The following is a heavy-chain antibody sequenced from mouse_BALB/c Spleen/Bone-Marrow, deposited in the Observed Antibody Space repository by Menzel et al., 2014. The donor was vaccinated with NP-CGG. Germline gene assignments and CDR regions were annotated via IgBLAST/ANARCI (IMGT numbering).Heavy chain of an antibody. D-gene: IGHD4-1*01. CDR1: GFTFSSFG. Sequence: EVQLVESGGGLVQPGGSRKPSCAASGFTFSSFGMHWVRQAPEQGLEWVAYISSGSGTIFYAATLKGRFTVSRDNPKNTLFLQMTSVRSEDTAMYYCTRGGNWDYFDYWGQGTTLTVSS. V-gene: IGHV5-17*02. CDR3: TRGGNWDYFDY. J-gene: IGHJ2*01. CDR2: ISSGSGTI.